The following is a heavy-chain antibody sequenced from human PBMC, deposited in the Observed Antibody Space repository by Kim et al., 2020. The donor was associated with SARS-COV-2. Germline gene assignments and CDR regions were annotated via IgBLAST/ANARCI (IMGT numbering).Heavy chain of an antibody. CDR2: GST. CDR3: AESGWIRFY. Sequence: GSTYDADTVKGRFTIPRDKAKNRLYLQMSSLRAEETAVYCCAESGWIRFYWGQGTLVTVSS. J-gene: IGHJ1*01. D-gene: IGHD2-2*03. V-gene: IGHV3-23*01.